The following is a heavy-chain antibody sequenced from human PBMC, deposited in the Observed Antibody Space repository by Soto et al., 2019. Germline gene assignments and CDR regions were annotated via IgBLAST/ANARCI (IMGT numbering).Heavy chain of an antibody. CDR1: GFTFSSYS. J-gene: IGHJ4*02. Sequence: EVQLVESGGGLVKPGGSLRLSCAASGFTFSSYSMNWVRQAPGKGLEWVSSISSSGRDKYYADSVKGRFTISRDNAKNSLYLQMNSLRADDMAVYYCASSLIAVAGTGRRAAYYFDSWGQGTLVTVSS. V-gene: IGHV3-21*01. D-gene: IGHD6-19*01. CDR3: ASSLIAVAGTGRRAAYYFDS. CDR2: ISSSGRDK.